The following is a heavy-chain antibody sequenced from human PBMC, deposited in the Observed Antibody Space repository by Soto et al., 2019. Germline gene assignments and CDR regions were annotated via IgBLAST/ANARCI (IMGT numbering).Heavy chain of an antibody. V-gene: IGHV4-34*01. J-gene: IGHJ4*02. CDR2: INHSGST. CDR3: ARGSKGSSCADY. Sequence: SETLSLTCAVYGGSFSGYYWSWIRQPPGKGLEWIGEINHSGSTNYNPSLKSRVTISVDTSKNQFSLKLSSVTAADTAVYYCARGSKGSSCADYWGQGTLVTVSS. CDR1: GGSFSGYY. D-gene: IGHD6-13*01.